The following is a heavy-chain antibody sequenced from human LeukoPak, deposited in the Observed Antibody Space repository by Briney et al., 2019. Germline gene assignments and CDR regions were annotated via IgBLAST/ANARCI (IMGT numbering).Heavy chain of an antibody. Sequence: PSETLSLTCTVSGGSISNGSYYWSWIRQPAGKGLEWIGRIYTSGSTNYNPSLKSRVTISVDTSKNQFSLKLSSVTAADTAVYYCARSINDFWSGYRGYWGQGTLVTVSS. CDR3: ARSINDFWSGYRGY. CDR1: GGSISNGSYY. CDR2: IYTSGST. D-gene: IGHD3-3*01. V-gene: IGHV4-61*02. J-gene: IGHJ4*02.